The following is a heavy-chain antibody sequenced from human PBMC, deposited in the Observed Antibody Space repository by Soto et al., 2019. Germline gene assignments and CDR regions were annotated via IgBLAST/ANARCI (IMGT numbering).Heavy chain of an antibody. J-gene: IGHJ3*02. CDR2: SRNKANSYTT. D-gene: IGHD6-19*01. Sequence: PGGSLRLSCAASGFTFSDHYMDWVCQAPGKGLEWVARSRNKANSYTTEYAAPVKGRVTISRDDSKNSLYLQMNSLKAEDTAVYYCARGIAVAPGAFDIWGQGTMVTVSS. CDR3: ARGIAVAPGAFDI. CDR1: GFTFSDHY. V-gene: IGHV3-72*01.